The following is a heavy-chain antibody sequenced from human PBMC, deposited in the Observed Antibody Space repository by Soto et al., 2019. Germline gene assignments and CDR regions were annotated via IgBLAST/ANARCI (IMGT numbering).Heavy chain of an antibody. CDR1: GFSLSTSGVG. CDR3: AHIPILTGPEDYYYYGMDV. V-gene: IGHV2-5*01. J-gene: IGHJ6*02. CDR2: IYWNDDK. D-gene: IGHD3-9*01. Sequence: ASGPTLVNPTQTLTPTCTFSGFSLSTSGVGVGWIRQPPGKALEWLALIYWNDDKRYSPSLKSRLTITKDTSKNQVVLTMTNMDPVDTATYYCAHIPILTGPEDYYYYGMDVWGQGTTVTVSS.